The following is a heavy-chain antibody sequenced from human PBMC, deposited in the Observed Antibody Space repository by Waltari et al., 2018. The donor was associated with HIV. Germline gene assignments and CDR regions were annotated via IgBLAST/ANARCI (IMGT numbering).Heavy chain of an antibody. CDR1: GFTFSNYT. CDR3: AKENGGNWDAFDI. V-gene: IGHV3-23*01. D-gene: IGHD2-15*01. J-gene: IGHJ3*02. CDR2: IFGGGGVS. Sequence: EVQLLESGGGLVQAGGSLSLSCAASGFTFSNYTMTLVRQAPGKGLEYVSAIFGGGGVSYYADSVKGRFTVSRDNSKNTLYLQMNSLRAEDTAIYYCAKENGGNWDAFDIWGQGTMVTVSS.